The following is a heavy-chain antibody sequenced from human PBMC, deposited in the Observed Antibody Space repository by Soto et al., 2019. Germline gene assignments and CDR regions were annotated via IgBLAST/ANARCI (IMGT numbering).Heavy chain of an antibody. V-gene: IGHV2-26*01. Sequence: SGPKLVKPTGSLRLTCPVSGFSLRTAGMGVSWIRQPPGKSLEWLAHIYSNDGKSYTTSLKTRLTISKDTSKSQVVLTMTNVDPVDTGTYFCARSISLPASADNWFDPCGQGIPVTVS. D-gene: IGHD2-2*01. CDR3: ARSISLPASADNWFDP. CDR2: IYSNDGK. J-gene: IGHJ5*02. CDR1: GFSLRTAGMG.